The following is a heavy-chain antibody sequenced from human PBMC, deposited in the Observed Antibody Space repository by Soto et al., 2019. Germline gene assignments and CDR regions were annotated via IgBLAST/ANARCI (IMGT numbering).Heavy chain of an antibody. V-gene: IGHV4-39*01. CDR3: ARPSGSYLYYFDC. J-gene: IGHJ4*02. CDR2: IYYSGST. CDR1: GGSISSSSYY. Sequence: QLQLQESGPGLVKPSETLSLTCTVSGGSISSSSYYWGWIRQPPGKGLEWIGSIYYSGSTYYNPSLKSRVTISVNTSKNQFSLKLSSVTAADTAVYYCARPSGSYLYYFDCWGQGTLVTVSS. D-gene: IGHD1-26*01.